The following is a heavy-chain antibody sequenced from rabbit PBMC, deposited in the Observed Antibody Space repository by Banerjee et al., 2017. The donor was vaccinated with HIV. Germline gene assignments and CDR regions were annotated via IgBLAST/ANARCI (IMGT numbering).Heavy chain of an antibody. J-gene: IGHJ6*01. CDR1: GFSFSSGYD. D-gene: IGHD7-1*01. V-gene: IGHV1S40*01. CDR2: INTISGDT. Sequence: QSLEESGGDLVKPGASLTLTCTASGFSFSSGYDMCWVRQAPGKGLEWIACINTISGDTVYATWAKGRFTISKASWTTVTLQMTSLTAADTATYFCASSVGYNYAAFGLWGQGTLVTVS. CDR3: ASSVGYNYAAFGL.